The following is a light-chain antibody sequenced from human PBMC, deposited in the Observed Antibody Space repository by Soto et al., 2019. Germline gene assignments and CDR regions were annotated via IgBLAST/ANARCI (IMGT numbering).Light chain of an antibody. CDR2: GAV. V-gene: IGKV1-9*01. Sequence: IQLTQSPSSLSASIGDRVTITCRASQGISNYLAWYQQKPGKAPKLLIYGAVTLQSGVPSRFSGSGSGTDFTLTISSLLPDDLATFYCQQLNNFPPFTFGPGTKVDLK. CDR3: QQLNNFPPFT. CDR1: QGISNY. J-gene: IGKJ3*01.